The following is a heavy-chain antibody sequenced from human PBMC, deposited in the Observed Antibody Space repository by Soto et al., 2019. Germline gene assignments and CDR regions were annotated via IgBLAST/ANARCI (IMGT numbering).Heavy chain of an antibody. CDR1: GFTFARYY. V-gene: IGHV3-7*03. D-gene: IGHD3-9*01. CDR2: MNLDGSEQ. Sequence: GGSLRLSCVASGFTFARYYMTWVRQAPGKGLEWVASMNLDGSEQFYVDSVKGRFIISRDNARSSLYLQMNSLRAEDTALYFCSRENWFQDYWGPGTLVTVSS. J-gene: IGHJ4*02. CDR3: SRENWFQDY.